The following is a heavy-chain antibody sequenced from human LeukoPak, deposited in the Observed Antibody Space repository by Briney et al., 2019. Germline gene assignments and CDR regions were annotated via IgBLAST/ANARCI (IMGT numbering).Heavy chain of an antibody. CDR1: GFTFAYYW. D-gene: IGHD3-9*01. CDR2: IKEDGTRK. V-gene: IGHV3-7*01. Sequence: GGSLRLSCAASGFTFAYYWMAWVRQAPGRGLEWVASIKEDGTRKYYVDSVKGRFTISKDDAKNALFLQMDSLRVEDTAVYYCARVGDILTGYYDYWGQGTLVTVSS. J-gene: IGHJ4*02. CDR3: ARVGDILTGYYDY.